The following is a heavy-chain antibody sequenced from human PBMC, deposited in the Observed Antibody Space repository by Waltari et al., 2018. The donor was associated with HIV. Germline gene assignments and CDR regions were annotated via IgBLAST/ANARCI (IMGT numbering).Heavy chain of an antibody. CDR3: ARESGYQLVRWLDP. D-gene: IGHD2-2*01. J-gene: IGHJ5*02. CDR2: INPISGGT. Sequence: MHWLRQAPGQGLEWMGWINPISGGTNYAQTLQGRVTMTRDASINTVYMELKSLRYDDTAMYYCARESGYQLVRWLDPWGQGTRVTVSS. V-gene: IGHV1-2*02.